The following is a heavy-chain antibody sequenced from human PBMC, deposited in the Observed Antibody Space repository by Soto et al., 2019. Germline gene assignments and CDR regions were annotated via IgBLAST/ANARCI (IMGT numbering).Heavy chain of an antibody. J-gene: IGHJ4*02. Sequence: QEQLVESGGGVVQPGRSLRLSCAASGFSFNTYAMHWVRQAPGKGLEWVTAISYDGGDKYYADSGQGRFTISKDNSKKTLYLQISSLRGEDKAVYFCATDNRIAEAGPPEFDYWGQGTLVTVSS. CDR3: ATDNRIAEAGPPEFDY. CDR2: ISYDGGDK. D-gene: IGHD6-19*01. CDR1: GFSFNTYA. V-gene: IGHV3-30-3*01.